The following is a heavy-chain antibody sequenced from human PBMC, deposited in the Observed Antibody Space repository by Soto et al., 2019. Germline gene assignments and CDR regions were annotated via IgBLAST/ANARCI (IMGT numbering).Heavy chain of an antibody. V-gene: IGHV1-58*01. J-gene: IGHJ3*02. CDR3: AAVFSDSSGWYRVLDI. CDR2: IVVGSGNT. D-gene: IGHD6-19*01. Sequence: SVKVSCKASGFTFTSSAVQWVRQARGQRLEWIGWIVVGSGNTNYAQEFQERVTITRDMSTSTAYMELSSLRSEDTAVYYCAAVFSDSSGWYRVLDIWGQGTMVTVSS. CDR1: GFTFTSSA.